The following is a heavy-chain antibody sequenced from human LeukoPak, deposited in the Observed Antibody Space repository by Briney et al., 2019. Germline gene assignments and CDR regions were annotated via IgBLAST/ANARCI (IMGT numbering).Heavy chain of an antibody. CDR2: IIPIFGTA. J-gene: IGHJ1*01. CDR1: GGTFSSYA. Sequence: SVTVSCKASGGTFSSYAISWVRQAPGQGLEWMGGIIPIFGTANYAQKFQGRVTITADESTSTAYMELSSLRSEDTAVYYCARAPYSSSWTTVDYFQHWGQGTLVTVSS. V-gene: IGHV1-69*13. D-gene: IGHD6-13*01. CDR3: ARAPYSSSWTTVDYFQH.